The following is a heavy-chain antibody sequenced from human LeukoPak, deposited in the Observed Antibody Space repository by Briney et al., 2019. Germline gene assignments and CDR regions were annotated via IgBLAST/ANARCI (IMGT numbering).Heavy chain of an antibody. CDR1: GYTLTELS. Sequence: ASVKVSCKVSGYTLTELSMHWVRQAPGKGLEWMGGFDPEDGETIYAQKFQGRVTMTADTSTDTAYMELSSLRSEDTAVYYCATWGYHRYYYYYYMDVWGKGTTVTVSS. D-gene: IGHD3-16*01. V-gene: IGHV1-24*01. J-gene: IGHJ6*03. CDR2: FDPEDGET. CDR3: ATWGYHRYYYYYYMDV.